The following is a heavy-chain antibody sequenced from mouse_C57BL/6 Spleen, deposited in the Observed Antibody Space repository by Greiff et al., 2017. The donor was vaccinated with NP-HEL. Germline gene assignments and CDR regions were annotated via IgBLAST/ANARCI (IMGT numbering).Heavy chain of an antibody. J-gene: IGHJ3*01. D-gene: IGHD2-5*01. CDR3: ARRGRSNSWFAY. Sequence: VQLKESGPVLVKPGASVKMSCKASGYTFTDYYMNWVKQSHGKSLEWIGVINPYNGGTSYNQKFKGKATLTVDKSSSTAYMELNSLTSEDSAVYYCARRGRSNSWFAYWGQGTLVTVSA. CDR1: GYTFTDYY. CDR2: INPYNGGT. V-gene: IGHV1-19*01.